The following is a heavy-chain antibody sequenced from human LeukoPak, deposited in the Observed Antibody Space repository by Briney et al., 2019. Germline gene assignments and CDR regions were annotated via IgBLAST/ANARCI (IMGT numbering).Heavy chain of an antibody. CDR1: GYTFTGYY. V-gene: IGHV1-2*02. D-gene: IGHD3-3*01. J-gene: IGHJ6*03. Sequence: GASVKVSCKASGYTFTGYYMHWVRQAPGQGLEWMGWINPNSGGTNYAQKFQGRVTMTTDTSTSTAYMELRSLRSDDTAVYYCARVPQLYDFWSGYEDYYYMDVWGKGTTVTVSS. CDR2: INPNSGGT. CDR3: ARVPQLYDFWSGYEDYYYMDV.